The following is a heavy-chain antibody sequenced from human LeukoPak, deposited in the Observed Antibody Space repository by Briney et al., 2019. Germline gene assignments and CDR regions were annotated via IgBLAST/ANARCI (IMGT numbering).Heavy chain of an antibody. Sequence: GGSLRLSCAASGFTFSSYGMHWVRQAPGKGLEWVAVIWYDGGNTYYADSVKGRFTISRDNAKNSLYLQMNSLRAEDTALYYCASLYGSGSFWGQGTLVTVSS. J-gene: IGHJ4*02. V-gene: IGHV3-33*03. D-gene: IGHD3-10*01. CDR3: ASLYGSGSF. CDR2: IWYDGGNT. CDR1: GFTFSSYG.